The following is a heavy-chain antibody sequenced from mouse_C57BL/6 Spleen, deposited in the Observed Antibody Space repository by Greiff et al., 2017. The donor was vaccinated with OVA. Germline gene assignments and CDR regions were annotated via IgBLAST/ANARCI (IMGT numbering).Heavy chain of an antibody. Sequence: QVQLQQPGTELVKPGASVKLSCKASGYTFTSYWMHWVKQRPGQGLEWIGNINPSNGGTNYNEKFKSKATLTVDKSSSTAYMQLSRLTSEDSAVYYCARWGWLDWYFDVWGTGTTVTVSS. CDR3: ARWGWLDWYFDV. V-gene: IGHV1-53*01. J-gene: IGHJ1*03. CDR2: INPSNGGT. D-gene: IGHD2-3*01. CDR1: GYTFTSYW.